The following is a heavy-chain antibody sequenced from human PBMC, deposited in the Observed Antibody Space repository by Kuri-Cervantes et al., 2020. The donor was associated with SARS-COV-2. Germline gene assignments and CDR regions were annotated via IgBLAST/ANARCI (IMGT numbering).Heavy chain of an antibody. V-gene: IGHV5-10-1*01. CDR1: GYSFPSYW. J-gene: IGHJ6*02. CDR3: ATQYNWNEPLSYGLDV. CDR2: IDPSDSYI. Sequence: GGSLRLSCKGSGYSFPSYWISWVRQKPGKGLEWMGRIDPSDSYIRYSPPFQGHVTISADESSSTAYLQWSSLKASDTAMYYCATQYNWNEPLSYGLDVWGQGTTVTVSS. D-gene: IGHD1-20*01.